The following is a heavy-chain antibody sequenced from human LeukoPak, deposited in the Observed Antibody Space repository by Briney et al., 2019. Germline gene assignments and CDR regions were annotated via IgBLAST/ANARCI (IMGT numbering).Heavy chain of an antibody. CDR3: ARGHDVGAEIDY. CDR1: GGSFSGYY. Sequence: SETLSLTCAVYGGSFSGYYWSWIRQPPGKGLEWIGEINHSGSTNYNPSLKSRVTISVDTSKNQFSLKLSSVTAADTAVYYCARGHDVGAEIDYWGQGTLVTVSS. CDR2: INHSGST. D-gene: IGHD1-26*01. J-gene: IGHJ4*02. V-gene: IGHV4-34*01.